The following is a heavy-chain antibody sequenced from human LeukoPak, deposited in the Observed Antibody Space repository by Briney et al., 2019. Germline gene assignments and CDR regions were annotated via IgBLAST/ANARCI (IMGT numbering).Heavy chain of an antibody. Sequence: SVKVSCKASGYTFTSYGISWVRQAPGQGLEWMGGIVPVFGTPSRAQKFQGRLTITADESTGTAYMELSSLTSDDTAVYYCARGGDTALVRNYYYMDVWGKGTTVIISS. J-gene: IGHJ6*03. V-gene: IGHV1-69*13. D-gene: IGHD5-18*01. CDR1: GYTFTSYG. CDR2: IVPVFGTP. CDR3: ARGGDTALVRNYYYMDV.